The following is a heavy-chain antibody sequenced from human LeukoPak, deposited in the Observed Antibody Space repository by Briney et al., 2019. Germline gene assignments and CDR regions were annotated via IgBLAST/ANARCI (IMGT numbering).Heavy chain of an antibody. J-gene: IGHJ3*02. CDR1: GGSISSSSYY. CDR3: STMIVGNAFDI. V-gene: IGHV4-39*07. CDR2: IYYSGST. Sequence: SETLSLTCTVSGGSISSSSYYWGWIRQPPGKGLEWIGSIYYSGSTYYNPSLKSRVTISVDTSKNQFSLKLSSVTAADTAVYYCSTMIVGNAFDIWGQGTMVTVSS. D-gene: IGHD3-22*01.